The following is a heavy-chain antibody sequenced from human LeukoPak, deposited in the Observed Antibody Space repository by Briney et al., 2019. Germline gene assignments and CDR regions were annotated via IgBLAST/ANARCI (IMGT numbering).Heavy chain of an antibody. D-gene: IGHD1-26*01. V-gene: IGHV4-59*12. CDR3: ARDRSGSEDAFDI. CDR1: GGSISSYY. CDR2: IYYSGST. J-gene: IGHJ3*02. Sequence: PSETLSLTCTVSGGSISSYYWSWIRQPPGKGLEWIGYIYYSGSTNYNPSLKSRVTISVDTSKNQFSLKLSSVTAADTAVYYCARDRSGSEDAFDIWGQGTMVTVSS.